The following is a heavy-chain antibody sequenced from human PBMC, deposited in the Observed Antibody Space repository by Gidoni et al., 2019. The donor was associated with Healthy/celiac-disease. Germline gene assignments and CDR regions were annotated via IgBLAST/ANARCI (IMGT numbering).Heavy chain of an antibody. V-gene: IGHV3-23*01. Sequence: EVQLLESGGGLVQPGGSLRLSCAASGFTFSSYAMSWVRQAPGKGLEWVSAISGSGGSTYYANSVKGRFTISRDNSKNTLYLQMNSLRAEDTAVYYCAKDPVPDYYDSSGYYLSYYFDYWGQGTLVTVSS. CDR3: AKDPVPDYYDSSGYYLSYYFDY. CDR1: GFTFSSYA. J-gene: IGHJ4*02. CDR2: ISGSGGST. D-gene: IGHD3-22*01.